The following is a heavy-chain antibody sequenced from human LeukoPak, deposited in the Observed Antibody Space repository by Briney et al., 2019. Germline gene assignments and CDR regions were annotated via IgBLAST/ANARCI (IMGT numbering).Heavy chain of an antibody. J-gene: IGHJ6*02. D-gene: IGHD3/OR15-3a*01. V-gene: IGHV3-23*01. CDR2: INAGGGST. CDR3: AEHLRDSEYYGMDV. Sequence: GGSLRLSCAASGFSFSSSAMSWVRQAPGKGLEWVSTINAGGGSTYYADSVQGRFTISRENSKDTMYLQMNSLRAEDTAVYNWAEHLRDSEYYGMDVWGQGTTVTVSS. CDR1: GFSFSSSA.